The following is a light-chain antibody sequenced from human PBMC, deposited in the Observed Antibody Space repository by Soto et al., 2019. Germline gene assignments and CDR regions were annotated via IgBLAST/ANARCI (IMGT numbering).Light chain of an antibody. CDR3: QQYYSYPSIT. CDR2: AAS. Sequence: AIRMTHSPSSLSASTGVRGTITCRSSQGISSYLAWYQQKPGKAPKLLIYAASTLQSGVPSRFSGSGSGTDFTLTISCLQSEDFATYYCQQYYSYPSITFGQGTRLEIK. V-gene: IGKV1-8*01. J-gene: IGKJ5*01. CDR1: QGISSY.